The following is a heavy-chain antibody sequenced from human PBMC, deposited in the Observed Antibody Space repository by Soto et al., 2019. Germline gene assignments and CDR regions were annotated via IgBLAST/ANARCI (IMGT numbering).Heavy chain of an antibody. Sequence: GESLKISCKGSGYSFAGYWTTWVRQKPGKGLEWMGRIDPSDSQTYYSPSFRGHVTISVTKSITTVFLQWSSLRAPDTAMYYCARQIYDSDTGPNFQYYFDSWGQGTPVTVSS. CDR2: IDPSDSQT. V-gene: IGHV5-10-1*01. CDR3: ARQIYDSDTGPNFQYYFDS. J-gene: IGHJ4*02. D-gene: IGHD3-22*01. CDR1: GYSFAGYW.